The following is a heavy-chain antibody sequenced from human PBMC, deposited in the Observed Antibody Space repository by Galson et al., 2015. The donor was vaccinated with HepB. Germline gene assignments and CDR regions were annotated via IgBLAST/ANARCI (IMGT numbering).Heavy chain of an antibody. CDR2: IYYSGST. J-gene: IGHJ3*02. Sequence: ETLSLTCTVSGGSISSNSYYWGWIRQPPGKGLEWIGSIYYSGSTYYNPSLKSRVTISVDTSKNQFSLKLSSVTAADTAVYYCARTSSSGWYLHDAFDIWGQGTMVTVSS. CDR3: ARTSSSGWYLHDAFDI. D-gene: IGHD6-19*01. CDR1: GGSISSNSYY. V-gene: IGHV4-39*01.